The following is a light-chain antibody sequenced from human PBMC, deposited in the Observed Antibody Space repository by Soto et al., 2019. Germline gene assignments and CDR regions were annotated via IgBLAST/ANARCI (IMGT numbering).Light chain of an antibody. V-gene: IGKV3-20*01. J-gene: IGKJ1*01. CDR3: QQYGTSPRT. CDR2: GAS. Sequence: EIVMTQSPATLSVSPGERATLSCRASQSVSSNLAWYQQKPGQAPRLLIYGASSRATGIPDRLSGSGSGTDFNLTISRLESGDFAVYYCQQYGTSPRTFGQGTKVDIK. CDR1: QSVSSN.